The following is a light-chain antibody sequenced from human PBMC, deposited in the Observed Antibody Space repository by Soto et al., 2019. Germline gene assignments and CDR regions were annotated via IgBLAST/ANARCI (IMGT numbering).Light chain of an antibody. CDR3: QSYDSSLSWV. CDR2: GNT. Sequence: QSVLTQPPSVSGAPGQRVTISCTGSSSNIGAGYDVYWYQQLPGTAPKLLIHGNTNRPSGVPDRFSGSKSGTSASLAITGLQAEDEADYYCQSYDSSLSWVFGGGTKLTVL. V-gene: IGLV1-40*01. J-gene: IGLJ2*01. CDR1: SSNIGAGYD.